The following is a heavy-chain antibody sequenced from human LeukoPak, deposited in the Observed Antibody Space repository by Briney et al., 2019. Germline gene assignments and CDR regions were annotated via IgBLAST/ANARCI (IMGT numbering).Heavy chain of an antibody. CDR1: GYTFTSYG. Sequence: ASVKVSCKASGYTFTSYGISWVRQAPGQGRERMGWISAYTGNTNYAQKLQGRVTMTTDTSTSTAYMELRSLRSDDTAVYYCARDAEWELDFDYWGQGTLVTVSS. D-gene: IGHD1-26*01. CDR2: ISAYTGNT. CDR3: ARDAEWELDFDY. J-gene: IGHJ4*02. V-gene: IGHV1-18*01.